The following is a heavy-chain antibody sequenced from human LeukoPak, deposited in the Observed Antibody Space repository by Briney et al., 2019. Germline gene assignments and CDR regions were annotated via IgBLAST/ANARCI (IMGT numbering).Heavy chain of an antibody. CDR2: ISGDGGST. V-gene: IGHV3-43*02. J-gene: IGHJ1*01. CDR3: AKDSSGYYYVFQH. D-gene: IGHD3-22*01. Sequence: GGSLRLSCAASGFTFDDYAMHWVRQAPGKGLEWVSLISGDGGSTYYGDSVKGRFTISRDDSKNSLYLQMNSLGTEDTALYYCAKDSSGYYYVFQHWGQGTLVTVSS. CDR1: GFTFDDYA.